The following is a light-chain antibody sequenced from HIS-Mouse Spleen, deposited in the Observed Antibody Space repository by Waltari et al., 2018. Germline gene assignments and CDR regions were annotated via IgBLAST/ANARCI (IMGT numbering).Light chain of an antibody. Sequence: QSALTQPASVSGPPGQSITISSTGTSGDSGCSNYVSWYHPHPGKAPKLMIYEVSNRPSGVSNRFSGSKSGNTASLTISGLQAEDEADYYCSSYTSSSTPYVFGTGTKVTVL. J-gene: IGLJ1*01. CDR3: SSYTSSSTPYV. V-gene: IGLV2-14*01. CDR2: EVS. CDR1: SGDSGCSNY.